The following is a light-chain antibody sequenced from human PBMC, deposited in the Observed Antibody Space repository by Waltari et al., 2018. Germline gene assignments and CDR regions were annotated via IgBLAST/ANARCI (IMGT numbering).Light chain of an antibody. V-gene: IGLV1-40*01. J-gene: IGLJ3*02. CDR1: SSNIGAGYD. CDR2: GNG. CDR3: QSYDNSLSGSGV. Sequence: QSILTQPPSVSGAPGQRVTISCTGSSSNIGAGYDVHWYQQLPGTAPRLLIYGNGNRPSGVPDRFSGSKSGTSASLDITGLQAEDEADYYCQSYDNSLSGSGVFGGGTKLTVL.